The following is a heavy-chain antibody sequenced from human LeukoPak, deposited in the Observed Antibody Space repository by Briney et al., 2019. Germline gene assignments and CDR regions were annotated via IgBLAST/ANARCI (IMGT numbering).Heavy chain of an antibody. CDR1: GGALSDFY. J-gene: IGHJ4*02. Sequence: SETLSLTCTVSGGALSDFYWGWIRQSPGKGLECIAYVYYSGTTYYNPSLKGRVSISVDTSTNQFSLRLNSVTAADTAVYYCARLLDYRYFPSWGQGTLVTVSS. CDR3: ARLLDYRYFPS. V-gene: IGHV4-59*08. CDR2: VYYSGTT. D-gene: IGHD3/OR15-3a*01.